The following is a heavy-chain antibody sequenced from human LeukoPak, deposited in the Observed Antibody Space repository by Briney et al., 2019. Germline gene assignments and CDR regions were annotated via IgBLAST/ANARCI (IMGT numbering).Heavy chain of an antibody. Sequence: PSETLSLTCTVSGGSVSSYYWSWIRQPPGKGLEWIGNVYYSGSTNYNPSLKSRVTISVDTSKKQFSLKLSSVTAADTAVYYCARGYYGSGSYAVYYYYMDVWGKGTTVTISS. CDR1: GGSVSSYY. V-gene: IGHV4-59*02. J-gene: IGHJ6*03. CDR2: VYYSGST. D-gene: IGHD3-10*01. CDR3: ARGYYGSGSYAVYYYYMDV.